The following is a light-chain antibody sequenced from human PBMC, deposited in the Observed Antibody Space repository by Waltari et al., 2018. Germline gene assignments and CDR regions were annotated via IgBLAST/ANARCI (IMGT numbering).Light chain of an antibody. CDR1: SSNN. V-gene: IGKV3-20*01. CDR3: QQYVSVPAT. J-gene: IGKJ1*01. Sequence: SSNNFALYQQKPGPAPMLLIFGASSRATGIPDRFSGSGSGTDLSLTISRVEPEDFAVYYCQQYVSVPATFGQGPKVEIE. CDR2: GAS.